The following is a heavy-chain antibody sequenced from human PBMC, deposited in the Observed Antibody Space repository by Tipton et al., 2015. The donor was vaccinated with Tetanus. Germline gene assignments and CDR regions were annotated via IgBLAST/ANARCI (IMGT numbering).Heavy chain of an antibody. D-gene: IGHD2-15*01. CDR3: AREADCSGGSCFSGDFDN. V-gene: IGHV3-33*01. CDR2: SWYDGTDK. J-gene: IGHJ4*02. Sequence: SCAASGFIFSSYGIHWVRQAPGKGLEWVAVSWYDGTDKYYADSVKGRFTLSRDNSKNTLYPQMNSLRAEDTALYYCAREADCSGGSCFSGDFDNWGQGTQVTVSS. CDR1: GFIFSSYG.